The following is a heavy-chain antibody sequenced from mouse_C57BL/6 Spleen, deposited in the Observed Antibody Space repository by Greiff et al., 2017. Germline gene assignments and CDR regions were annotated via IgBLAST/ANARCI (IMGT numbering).Heavy chain of an antibody. V-gene: IGHV1-54*01. J-gene: IGHJ2*01. CDR3: ARGGQLRLDY. D-gene: IGHD3-2*02. Sequence: VKLQQSGAELVRPGTSVKVSCKASGYAFTNYLIAWVKQGPGQGLEWIGVINPGSGGTNYNEKFKGKATLTADKSSSTAYMQLSSLTSEDSAVYFCARGGQLRLDYWGQGTTLTVSS. CDR1: GYAFTNYL. CDR2: INPGSGGT.